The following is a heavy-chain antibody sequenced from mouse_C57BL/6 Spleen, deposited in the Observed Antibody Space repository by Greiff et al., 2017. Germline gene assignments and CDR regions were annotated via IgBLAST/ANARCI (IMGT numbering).Heavy chain of an antibody. CDR2: ISSGGSYT. V-gene: IGHV5-6*01. CDR1: GFTFSSYG. D-gene: IGHD1-1*01. Sequence: EVMLVESGGDLVKPGGSLTLSCAASGFTFSSYGMSWVRQTPDTRLEWVATISSGGSYTYYPDSVKGRFTISRDNAKNTLYLQMSSLKSEDTAMDYCARYGSTHWYFDVWGTGTTVTVSS. CDR3: ARYGSTHWYFDV. J-gene: IGHJ1*03.